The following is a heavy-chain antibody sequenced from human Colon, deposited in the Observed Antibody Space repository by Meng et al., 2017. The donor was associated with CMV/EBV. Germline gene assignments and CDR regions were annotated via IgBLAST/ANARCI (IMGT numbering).Heavy chain of an antibody. CDR3: VRESWYFDF. CDR2: IYPQDGGT. Sequence: QLVQSGMEVTQPGASGKYACKTSGYTFTANHLHWVRQDPGQGLEWMGWIYPQDGGTYFAQKFQDRVTLTRDTSITTAYMELSGLTSDDTAIYYCVRESWYFDFWGEGTLVTVSS. CDR1: GYTFTANH. D-gene: IGHD6-13*01. J-gene: IGHJ4*02. V-gene: IGHV1-2*02.